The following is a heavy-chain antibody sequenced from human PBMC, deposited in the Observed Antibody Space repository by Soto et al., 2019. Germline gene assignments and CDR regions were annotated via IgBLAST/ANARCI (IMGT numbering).Heavy chain of an antibody. J-gene: IGHJ3*02. CDR3: ASPGSSSPNWIVAFDI. CDR1: GYTFTGYY. V-gene: IGHV1-2*02. CDR2: INPNSGGT. Sequence: QVQLVQSGAEVKKPGASVKVSCKASGYTFTGYYMHWVRQAPGQGLEWMGWINPNSGGTNYAQKFHGRVTMTRDTSISTAYMELSRLRSDDTAVYYCASPGSSSPNWIVAFDIWGQGTMVTVSS. D-gene: IGHD6-13*01.